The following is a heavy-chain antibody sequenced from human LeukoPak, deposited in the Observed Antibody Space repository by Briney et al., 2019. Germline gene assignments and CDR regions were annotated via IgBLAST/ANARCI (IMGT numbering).Heavy chain of an antibody. D-gene: IGHD6-13*01. J-gene: IGHJ4*02. Sequence: SETLSLTCTVSDFSISSGYYWGWIRQPPGKGLEWIASIYHSGVTYYNPSLKSRVTISVDTSKNQFSLRLNSVTAADTAVYYCARGYSSSWYDFVYRGQGTLVTVSS. V-gene: IGHV4-38-2*02. CDR2: IYHSGVT. CDR3: ARGYSSSWYDFVY. CDR1: DFSISSGYY.